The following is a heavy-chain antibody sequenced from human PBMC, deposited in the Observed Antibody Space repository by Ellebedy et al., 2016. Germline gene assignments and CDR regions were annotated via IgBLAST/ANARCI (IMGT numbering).Heavy chain of an antibody. J-gene: IGHJ4*02. CDR1: GYTFISHN. V-gene: IGHV1-46*01. D-gene: IGHD6-13*01. CDR3: ARRAYSSSWLPYFDN. Sequence: ASVKVSCKAFGYTFISHNIHWVRQAPGQGLEWLGMINPSDGGTTYTQNFQGRVTMTRDTSTSTVYMEVSSLRSEDTAVYYCARRAYSSSWLPYFDNWGQGTLVTASS. CDR2: INPSDGGT.